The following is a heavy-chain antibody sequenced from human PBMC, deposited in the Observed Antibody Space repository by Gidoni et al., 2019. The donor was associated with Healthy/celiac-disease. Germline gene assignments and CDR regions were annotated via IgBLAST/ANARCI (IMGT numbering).Heavy chain of an antibody. Sequence: QVQLQESGPGLVKPSQTLSLPCTVSGGSISSGGYYWSWIRQHPGKGLEWIGYIYYSGSTYYNPSLKSRVTISVDTSKNQFSLKLSSVTAADTAVYYCARVGMTTVTRSWFDPWGQGTLVTVSS. V-gene: IGHV4-31*03. CDR1: GGSISSGGYY. CDR3: ARVGMTTVTRSWFDP. CDR2: IYYSGST. D-gene: IGHD4-17*01. J-gene: IGHJ5*02.